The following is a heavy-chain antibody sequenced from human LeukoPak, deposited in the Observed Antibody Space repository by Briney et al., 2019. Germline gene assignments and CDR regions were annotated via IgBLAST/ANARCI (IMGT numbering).Heavy chain of an antibody. D-gene: IGHD2-15*01. V-gene: IGHV1-2*02. J-gene: IGHJ6*03. Sequence: ASVKVSCKASGYTFTGYYMHWVRQAPGQGLEWMGWINPNSGGANYAQKFQGRVTMTRDTSISTAYMELSRLRSDDTAVYYCARELDCSGGSCYSGTNYYYYYYMDVWGKGTTVTISS. CDR1: GYTFTGYY. CDR2: INPNSGGA. CDR3: ARELDCSGGSCYSGTNYYYYYYMDV.